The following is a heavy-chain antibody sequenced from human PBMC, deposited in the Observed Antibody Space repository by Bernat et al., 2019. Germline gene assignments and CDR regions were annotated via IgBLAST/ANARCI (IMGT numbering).Heavy chain of an antibody. J-gene: IGHJ3*02. V-gene: IGHV3-7*03. D-gene: IGHD2-2*01. CDR3: ARYCSDTSCTDAFDI. Sequence: EVRLVESGGGLVQPGGSLRLSCAASEFTFSSFWMSWVRQAPGKGLEWVANIQHDGSDEYYVDSVKGRFTISRDNAKNSLYLQMNSLRAEDTAVYYCARYCSDTSCTDAFDIWGQGTMVTVSS. CDR2: IQHDGSDE. CDR1: EFTFSSFW.